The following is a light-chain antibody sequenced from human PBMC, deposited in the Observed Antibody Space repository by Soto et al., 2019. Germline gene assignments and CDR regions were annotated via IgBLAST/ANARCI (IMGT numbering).Light chain of an antibody. CDR1: SSDIGDYNY. CDR2: DVI. J-gene: IGLJ2*01. Sequence: QSALTQPASVSGSPGQSITISCTGSSSDIGDYNYVSWYKQHPGKAPKLIIYDVINRPSVVSKRFSGSKSCNTASLTISGLQAEDEADYYCSSYTSNNFVIFGGGTKVTVL. V-gene: IGLV2-14*03. CDR3: SSYTSNNFVI.